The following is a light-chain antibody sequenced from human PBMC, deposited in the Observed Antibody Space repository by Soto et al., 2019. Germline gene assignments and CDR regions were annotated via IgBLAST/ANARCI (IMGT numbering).Light chain of an antibody. Sequence: EIVMTQSPATLSVSPGERATLSCRASQSVGIKLAWYQQKPGQAPRILIHGASTRASGISARFSGSGSGTAFTRTITTLQSEDFAIYYCHQYHNWPPLTFGQGTRLDSK. CDR2: GAS. V-gene: IGKV3-15*01. CDR1: QSVGIK. J-gene: IGKJ5*01. CDR3: HQYHNWPPLT.